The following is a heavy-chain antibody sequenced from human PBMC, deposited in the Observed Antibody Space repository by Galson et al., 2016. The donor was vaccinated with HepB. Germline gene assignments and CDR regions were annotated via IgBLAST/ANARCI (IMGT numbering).Heavy chain of an antibody. CDR1: GFTFSNFA. CDR3: VRGGPFDP. V-gene: IGHV3-33*01. CDR2: IWFDASNK. Sequence: SLRLSCAASGFTFSNFAMHWVRQAPGKGLEWVAIIWFDASNKYYADSVKGRFTISRDNSKNTLYLQMNSLRVEDTAIYYCVRGGPFDPWGQGIQVTVSS. J-gene: IGHJ5*02. D-gene: IGHD1-26*01.